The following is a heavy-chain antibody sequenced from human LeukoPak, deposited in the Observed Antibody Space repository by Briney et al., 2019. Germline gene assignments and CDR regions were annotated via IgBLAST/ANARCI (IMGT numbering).Heavy chain of an antibody. CDR2: ISGDGGST. CDR1: GFTFDDYA. CDR3: AKDMGGSGSVLYYFDY. J-gene: IGHJ4*02. V-gene: IGHV3-43*02. D-gene: IGHD3-3*01. Sequence: GGSLRPSCAASGFTFDDYAMHWVRQAPGKGLEWVSLISGDGGSTYYADSVKGRFTISRDNSKNSLYLQMNSLRTEDTALYYCAKDMGGSGSVLYYFDYWGQGTLVTVSS.